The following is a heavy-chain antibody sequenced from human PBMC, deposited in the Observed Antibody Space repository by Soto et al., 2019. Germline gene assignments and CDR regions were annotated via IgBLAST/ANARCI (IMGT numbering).Heavy chain of an antibody. CDR3: VHTSGAGNSACFDY. Sequence: QITLKESGPTLVKPTQTLTLTCTFSGFSLSTSRGGVGWIRQPPGKALEWLARIYWDDDKRYSPSLKTRRTITKDTTKNQMVLTMTSTVPVDTATYYCVHTSGAGNSACFDYWGQGTLVTVSS. J-gene: IGHJ4*02. CDR2: IYWDDDK. D-gene: IGHD6-13*01. V-gene: IGHV2-5*02. CDR1: GFSLSTSRGG.